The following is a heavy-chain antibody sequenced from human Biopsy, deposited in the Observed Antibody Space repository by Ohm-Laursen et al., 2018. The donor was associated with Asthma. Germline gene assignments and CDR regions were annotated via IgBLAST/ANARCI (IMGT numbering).Heavy chain of an antibody. V-gene: IGHV3-64D*08. D-gene: IGHD2-21*01. CDR3: VKDHSAGYYYFDD. Sequence: SLRLSCAASGFTFSSYSMHWVRQAPGRGPEYVSFIATDGSNKFYADSVKGRFTVSRDNSKHTLYLLMTGLRADDTGVYYCVKDHSAGYYYFDDWGQGAQVTVSS. J-gene: IGHJ4*02. CDR2: IATDGSNK. CDR1: GFTFSSYS.